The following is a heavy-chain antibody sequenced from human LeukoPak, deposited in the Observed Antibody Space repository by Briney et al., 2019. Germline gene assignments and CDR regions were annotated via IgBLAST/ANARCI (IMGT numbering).Heavy chain of an antibody. J-gene: IGHJ4*02. CDR2: INWNAEYI. CDR1: GYSFDDNA. Sequence: GGSLRLSCAASGYSFDDNALSWVRQAPGKGLEWVSTINWNAEYITCADSMRGRFTISRDHAKNSVYLQMDSLRVEDTALYYCARDRMGATGNFDYWGQGTLVTVSS. V-gene: IGHV3-20*04. CDR3: ARDRMGATGNFDY. D-gene: IGHD1-26*01.